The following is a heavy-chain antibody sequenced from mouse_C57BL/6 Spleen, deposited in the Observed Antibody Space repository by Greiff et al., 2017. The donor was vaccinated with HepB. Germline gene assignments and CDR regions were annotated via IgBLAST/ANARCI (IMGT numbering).Heavy chain of an antibody. Sequence: DVMLVESGGGLVKPGGSLKLSCAASGFTFSDYGMHWVRQTPEKGLEWVAYISSGSSTINYADKVKGRSTIARDNANNTLFMQMPSLRSEDTAVYYCARRYDFYAIDYWGQGTSVTVSS. CDR3: ARRYDFYAIDY. CDR1: GFTFSDYG. V-gene: IGHV5-17*01. J-gene: IGHJ4*01. CDR2: ISSGSSTI. D-gene: IGHD2-12*01.